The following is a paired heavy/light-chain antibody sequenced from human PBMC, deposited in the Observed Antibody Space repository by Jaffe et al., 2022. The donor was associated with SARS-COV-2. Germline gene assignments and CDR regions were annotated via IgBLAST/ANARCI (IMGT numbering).Heavy chain of an antibody. J-gene: IGHJ4*02. CDR1: GYTFSTHG. CDR3: SRVGSWGVDY. V-gene: IGHV1-18*01. CDR2: ISAYNGHT. Sequence: QVQLVQSGPEVKKPGASVKVSCKASGYTFSTHGISWVRQAPGQGLEWMGWISAYNGHTDYAQKFQGRVTMTTDTSTSTAYMELRSLNSDDTAVYYCSRVGSWGVDYWGQGTLVTVSS. D-gene: IGHD3-16*01.
Light chain of an antibody. CDR2: GAS. CDR3: LQHNSYPRT. V-gene: IGKV1-17*01. CDR1: QGIRND. Sequence: DIQMTQSPSSLSASVGDRVTITCRASQGIRNDLGWYQQKPGKAPKRLIYGASTLQSGVPSRFSGSGSGTEFTLTISSLQPEDFATYYCLQHNSYPRTFGQGTKVEIK. J-gene: IGKJ1*01.